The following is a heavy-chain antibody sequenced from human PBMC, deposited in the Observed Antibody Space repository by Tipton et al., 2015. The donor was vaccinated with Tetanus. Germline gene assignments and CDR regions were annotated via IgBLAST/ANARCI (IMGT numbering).Heavy chain of an antibody. CDR2: IYDSGST. CDR3: ARVKGTYNHYGLDV. CDR1: GGSISGGDYS. J-gene: IGHJ6*02. V-gene: IGHV4-30-2*01. Sequence: TLSLTCAVSGGSISGGDYSWSWIRQPPGKGLEWIGYIYDSGSTYYNPSLKSRVTISEDRSKNQISLRLRSVTAADTAVYYCARVKGTYNHYGLDVWGQGTTVTVAS. D-gene: IGHD3-10*01.